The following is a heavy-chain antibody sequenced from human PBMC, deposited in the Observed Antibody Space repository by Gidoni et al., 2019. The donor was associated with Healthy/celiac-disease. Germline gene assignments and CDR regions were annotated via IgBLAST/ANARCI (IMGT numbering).Heavy chain of an antibody. V-gene: IGHV4-59*08. CDR3: ARHDFWSGYFDY. CDR2: IYYSGST. J-gene: IGHJ4*02. Sequence: QVQLQESGPGLVKPSETLSLTCTISGGSISSYYWSWIRQPPGKGLEWIGYIYYSGSTNYNPSLKSRVTISVDTSKNQFSLKLSSVTAADTAVYYCARHDFWSGYFDYWGQGTLVTVSS. CDR1: GGSISSYY. D-gene: IGHD3-3*01.